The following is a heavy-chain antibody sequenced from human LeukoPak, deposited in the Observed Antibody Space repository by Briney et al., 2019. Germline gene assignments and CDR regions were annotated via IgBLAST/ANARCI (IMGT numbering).Heavy chain of an antibody. Sequence: GASVKVSCKASGYTFTSYDINWVRQATGQGLEWMGWISAYNGNTNYAQKLQGRVTMTTDTSTSTAYMELRSLRSDDTAVYYCARVVSLGQLGNNDYWGQGTLVTVSS. CDR3: ARVVSLGQLGNNDY. CDR2: ISAYNGNT. D-gene: IGHD6-6*01. CDR1: GYTFTSYD. V-gene: IGHV1-18*01. J-gene: IGHJ4*02.